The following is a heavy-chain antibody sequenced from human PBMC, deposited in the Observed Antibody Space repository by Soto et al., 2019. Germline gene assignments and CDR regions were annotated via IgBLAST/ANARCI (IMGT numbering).Heavy chain of an antibody. V-gene: IGHV5-51*01. J-gene: IGHJ6*02. Sequence: GESLKISCKGSGYSFTSYWIGWVRQMPGKGLEWMGIIYPGDSDTRYSPSFQGQVTISADKSISTAYLQWSSLKASDTAMYYCARYMVRGVIGTDYGMDVWGQGTTVTVSS. CDR2: IYPGDSDT. CDR3: ARYMVRGVIGTDYGMDV. CDR1: GYSFTSYW. D-gene: IGHD3-10*01.